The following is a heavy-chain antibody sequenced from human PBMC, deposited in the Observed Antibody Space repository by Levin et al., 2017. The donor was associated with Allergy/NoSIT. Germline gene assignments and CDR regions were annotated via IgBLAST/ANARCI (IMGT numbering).Heavy chain of an antibody. Sequence: PGGSLRLSCAASGFTFSSYSMNWVRQAPGKGLEWVSTISSSSSYIYYADSVKGRFTISRDNAKNSLYLQMNSLRAEDTAVYYCARDGSYGSGSYHWFDPWGQGTLVTVSS. CDR3: ARDGSYGSGSYHWFDP. CDR2: ISSSSSYI. V-gene: IGHV3-21*06. D-gene: IGHD3-10*01. CDR1: GFTFSSYS. J-gene: IGHJ5*02.